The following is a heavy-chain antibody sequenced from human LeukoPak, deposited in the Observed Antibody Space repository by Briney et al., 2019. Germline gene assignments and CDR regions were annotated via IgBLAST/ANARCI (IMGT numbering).Heavy chain of an antibody. V-gene: IGHV1-46*01. CDR2: INPSGGGT. D-gene: IGHD1-14*01. Sequence: ASVNVSCKASGYTFTDYYMHWVRQAPGQGLEWMGIINPSGGGTTYAQEFQGRVTMTRDTSTSTVYMDLSSLRSEDTAVYYCARGLGPPGKARWFDPWGLGTLVTVSS. CDR1: GYTFTDYY. J-gene: IGHJ5*02. CDR3: ARGLGPPGKARWFDP.